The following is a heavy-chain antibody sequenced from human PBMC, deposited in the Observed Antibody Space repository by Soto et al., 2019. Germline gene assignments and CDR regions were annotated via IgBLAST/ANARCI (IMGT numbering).Heavy chain of an antibody. CDR1: GYTFTSYD. CDR3: ARDKKAPYYYYMDV. Sequence: ASVKVSCKASGYTFTSYDINWVRQATGQGLEWMGWINPNSGNTRYAQKFQGRVTITRDTSASTAYMELSSLRSEDTAVYYCARDKKAPYYYYMDVWGKGTTVTVSS. V-gene: IGHV1-8*01. J-gene: IGHJ6*03. CDR2: INPNSGNT.